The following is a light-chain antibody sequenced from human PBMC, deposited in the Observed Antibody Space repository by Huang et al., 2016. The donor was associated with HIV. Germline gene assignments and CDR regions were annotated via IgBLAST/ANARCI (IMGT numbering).Light chain of an antibody. CDR2: SAS. CDR3: QQSYSSPPT. J-gene: IGKJ2*01. CDR1: QSISRY. Sequence: DIQMTQSPSSLSASVGERVTITCRASQSISRYLIWYQQKPGKAPKVLIHSASSWQSGVPSRFSGSGSGTDFTLTISRLQTEDFATYYCQQSYSSPPTFGQGTKVEIK. V-gene: IGKV1-39*01.